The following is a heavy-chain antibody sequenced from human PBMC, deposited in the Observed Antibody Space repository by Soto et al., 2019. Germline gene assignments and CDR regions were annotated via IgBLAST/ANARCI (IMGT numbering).Heavy chain of an antibody. CDR1: GYSIRTLYY. D-gene: IGHD2-21*02. CDR3: ARGLLAYCGGDCALFDS. Sequence: SETLSLTCTVSGYSIRTLYYCSWIRQTPGKGLEWIGHIHHSGGTSYNPSLKSLVAISVDTSKNQFSLKVDSVTAADTAVYYCARGLLAYCGGDCALFDSWGQGIMVT. CDR2: IHHSGGT. J-gene: IGHJ4*02. V-gene: IGHV4-59*01.